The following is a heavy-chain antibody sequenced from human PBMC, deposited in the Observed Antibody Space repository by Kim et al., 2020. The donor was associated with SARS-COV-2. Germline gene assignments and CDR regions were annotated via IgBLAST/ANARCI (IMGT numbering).Heavy chain of an antibody. CDR3: GRDRTGNVVDY. Sequence: TNYADSVKGRFTISRDNAKNTMYLQMNSLRVVDTAVYYCGRDRTGNVVDYWGQGALVTVSS. V-gene: IGHV3-74*01. CDR2: T. D-gene: IGHD3-16*01. J-gene: IGHJ4*02.